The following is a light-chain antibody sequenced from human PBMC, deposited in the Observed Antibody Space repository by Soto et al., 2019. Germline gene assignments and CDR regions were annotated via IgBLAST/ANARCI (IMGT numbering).Light chain of an antibody. CDR3: HQYCYSPNT. J-gene: IGKJ2*01. CDR2: GTS. CDR1: RSVNSRY. V-gene: IGKV3-20*01. Sequence: EIGLTQSPGTLSLSPGDRATLSCRASRSVNSRYLAWYQQKPGQAPRLLIYGTSTRATGIPDRFSGSGSGTDFTLTISRLEPEDFAVYHGHQYCYSPNTFGQGTNLEIK.